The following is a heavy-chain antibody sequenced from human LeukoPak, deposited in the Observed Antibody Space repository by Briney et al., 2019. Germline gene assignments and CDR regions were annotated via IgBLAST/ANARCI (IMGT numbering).Heavy chain of an antibody. CDR3: ARRAKGGDY. CDR1: GYTFTSYD. CDR2: MNPNSGNT. D-gene: IGHD3-16*01. J-gene: IGHJ4*02. V-gene: IGHV1-8*01. Sequence: ASVKVSCKASGYTFTSYDINWVRQATGQGLEWMGWMNPNSGNTGYAQKFQGRVTMTTDTSTSTAYMELRSLRSDDTAVYYCARRAKGGDYWGQGTLVTVSS.